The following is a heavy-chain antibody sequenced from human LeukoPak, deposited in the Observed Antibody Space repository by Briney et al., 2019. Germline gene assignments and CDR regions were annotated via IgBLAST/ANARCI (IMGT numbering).Heavy chain of an antibody. CDR2: ISYDGSDK. Sequence: PGRSLRLSCAASGFTFSTYAIHWVRQAPGKGLEWVAVISYDGSDKYYADSVKGRFTISRDSSKNTLYLQMNSLRAEDTAVYYCARDVAAKPYYYYGMDVWGQGTTVTVFS. D-gene: IGHD6-19*01. CDR1: GFTFSTYA. CDR3: ARDVAAKPYYYYGMDV. J-gene: IGHJ6*02. V-gene: IGHV3-30-3*01.